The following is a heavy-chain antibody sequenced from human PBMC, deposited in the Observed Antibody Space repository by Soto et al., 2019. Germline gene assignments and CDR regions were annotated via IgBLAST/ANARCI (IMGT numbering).Heavy chain of an antibody. Sequence: QVQLQESGPGLVKPSQTLSLTCTVSGGSISSGGYYWSWIRQHPGKGLEWNGYIYYSGSTYYNPSLKRRVTISVDTSKNQFSLKLSSVTAADTAVYYCARDGRYCSGGSCYSGWFDPWGQGTLVTVSS. CDR3: ARDGRYCSGGSCYSGWFDP. J-gene: IGHJ5*02. V-gene: IGHV4-31*03. D-gene: IGHD2-15*01. CDR1: GGSISSGGYY. CDR2: IYYSGST.